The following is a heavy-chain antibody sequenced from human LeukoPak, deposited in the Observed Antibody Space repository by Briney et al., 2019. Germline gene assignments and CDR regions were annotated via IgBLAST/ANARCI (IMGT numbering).Heavy chain of an antibody. D-gene: IGHD1-1*01. CDR1: GYTFTGYY. CDR2: INPNSGGT. J-gene: IGHJ6*03. Sequence: ASVKVSCKASGYTFTGYYMHWVRQAPGQGLEWMGWINPNSGGTNCAQKFQGRVTMTRDTSISTAYMELSRLRSDDTAVYYCARDSWNDGHYYYYMDVRGKGTTVTVSS. V-gene: IGHV1-2*02. CDR3: ARDSWNDGHYYYYMDV.